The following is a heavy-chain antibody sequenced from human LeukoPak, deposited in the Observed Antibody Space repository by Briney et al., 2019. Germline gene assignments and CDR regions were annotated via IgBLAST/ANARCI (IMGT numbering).Heavy chain of an antibody. J-gene: IGHJ3*02. CDR1: GGSFSGYY. Sequence: SETLSLTCAVYGGSFSGYYWSWIRQPPGKGLEWIGEINHSGSTNYNPSLKSRVTISVDTSKNQFPLKLSSVTAADTAVYYCASPNCSSTSCYTQYAFDIWGQGTMVTVSS. D-gene: IGHD2-2*02. CDR3: ASPNCSSTSCYTQYAFDI. V-gene: IGHV4-34*01. CDR2: INHSGST.